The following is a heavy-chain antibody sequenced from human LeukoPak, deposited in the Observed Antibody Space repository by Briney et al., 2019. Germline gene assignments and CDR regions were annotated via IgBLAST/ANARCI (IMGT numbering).Heavy chain of an antibody. V-gene: IGHV4-61*02. D-gene: IGHD3-10*01. CDR3: ARGRGYYGSGNYRHYYYNYMDV. CDR1: GGSISSGSYY. J-gene: IGHJ6*03. CDR2: IYTSGST. Sequence: SETLSLTCTVSGGSISSGSYYWSWIRQPAGKGLEWIGRIYTSGSTNHNPSLKRVDTSKNQFSLKLSSVTAADTAVYYCARGRGYYGSGNYRHYYYNYMDVWGKGTTVTISS.